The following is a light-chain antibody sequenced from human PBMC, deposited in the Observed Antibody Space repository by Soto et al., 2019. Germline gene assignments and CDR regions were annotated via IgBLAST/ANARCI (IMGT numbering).Light chain of an antibody. CDR1: SSDVGAYSY. CDR2: DVS. CDR3: SSYTSSITLV. J-gene: IGLJ2*01. V-gene: IGLV2-14*01. Sequence: QSALTQPASVSGSPGQSITISCTGTSSDVGAYSYVSWYQQHPGKAPKLIIYDVSNRPSGVSNRFSGSKAGNTASLTISRLQAEDEADYYCSSYTSSITLVFGGGTKLTVL.